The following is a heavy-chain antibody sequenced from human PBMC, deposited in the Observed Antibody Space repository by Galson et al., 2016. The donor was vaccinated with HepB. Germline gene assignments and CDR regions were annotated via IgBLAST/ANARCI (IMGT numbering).Heavy chain of an antibody. Sequence: SETLSLTCTVSGGSISTYYWNWIRQPPGKGLEWIGYIYYSESTNYNPSLKSRVTISVDTSKNQFSLKLISVTAADTAVYYCTRAQREEILTGLFDYWGQGTLVTVSS. CDR1: GGSISTYY. J-gene: IGHJ4*02. V-gene: IGHV4-59*01. CDR2: IYYSEST. CDR3: TRAQREEILTGLFDY. D-gene: IGHD3-9*01.